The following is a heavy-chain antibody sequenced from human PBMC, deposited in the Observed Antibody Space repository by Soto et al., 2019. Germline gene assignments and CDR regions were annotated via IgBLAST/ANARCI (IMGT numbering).Heavy chain of an antibody. J-gene: IGHJ5*02. CDR3: ARDRETSNWFDP. Sequence: SAEVSFRASGYTFTCYYVDWVREAPGQGLEWMGWINPNSGGTNYAQKFQGRVTMTRDTSISTAYMELSRLRSDDTAVYYCARDRETSNWFDPWGQGTLVTVSS. CDR2: INPNSGGT. CDR1: GYTFTCYY. D-gene: IGHD1-7*01. V-gene: IGHV1-2*02.